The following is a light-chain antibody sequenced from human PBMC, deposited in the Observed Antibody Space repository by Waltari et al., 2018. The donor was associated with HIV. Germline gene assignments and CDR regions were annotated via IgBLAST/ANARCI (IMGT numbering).Light chain of an antibody. J-gene: IGKJ1*01. CDR1: QSVLYRSNNKNY. CDR3: QQYYSIPRT. Sequence: DIVMTQSPDSLAVSLGERATINCKSSQSVLYRSNNKNYLAWYQQRPGQPPKLLIYWASTRQSGVPDRFSGSGSGTDFTLTIDNLQAEDVAIYYCQQYYSIPRTFGQGTKVEIK. CDR2: WAS. V-gene: IGKV4-1*01.